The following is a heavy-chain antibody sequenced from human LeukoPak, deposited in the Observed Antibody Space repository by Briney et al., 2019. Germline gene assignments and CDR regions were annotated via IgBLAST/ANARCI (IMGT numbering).Heavy chain of an antibody. Sequence: AASVKVSCKASGYTFTGYYMHWVRQAPGQGLEWMGWINPNSGGTNYAQKFQGRVTMTRDTSISTAYMELSRLRSDDTAVYYCARVALGKGDAFDIWGQGTMVTVSS. J-gene: IGHJ3*02. CDR2: INPNSGGT. V-gene: IGHV1-2*02. CDR1: GYTFTGYY. D-gene: IGHD7-27*01. CDR3: ARVALGKGDAFDI.